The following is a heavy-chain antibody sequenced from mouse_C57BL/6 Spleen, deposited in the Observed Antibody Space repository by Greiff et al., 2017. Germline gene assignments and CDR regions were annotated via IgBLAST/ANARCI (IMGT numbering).Heavy chain of an antibody. V-gene: IGHV1-72*01. CDR3: ARSHLSPSSRPYYYAMDY. D-gene: IGHD1-1*01. CDR1: GYTFTSYW. Sequence: QVQLQQPGAELVKPGASVKLSCKASGYTFTSYWMHWVKQRPGRGLEWIGRIDPNSGGTKYNEKFKSKATLTVDKPSSTAYMQLSSLTSEDSAVYYCARSHLSPSSRPYYYAMDYWGQGTSVTVSS. CDR2: IDPNSGGT. J-gene: IGHJ4*01.